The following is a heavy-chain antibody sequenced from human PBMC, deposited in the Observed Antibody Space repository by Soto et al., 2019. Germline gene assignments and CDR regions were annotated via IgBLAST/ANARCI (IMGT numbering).Heavy chain of an antibody. V-gene: IGHV4-39*07. CDR3: AISERDGYNYRFDY. D-gene: IGHD5-12*01. CDR2: IYYSGST. CDR1: GGSISSSSYY. J-gene: IGHJ4*02. Sequence: SETLSLTCTVSGGSISSSSYYWGWIRQPPGKGLEWIGSIYYSGSTYYNPSLKSRVTISVDTSKNQFSLKLSSVTAADTAVYYCAISERDGYNYRFDYWGQGTLVTVSS.